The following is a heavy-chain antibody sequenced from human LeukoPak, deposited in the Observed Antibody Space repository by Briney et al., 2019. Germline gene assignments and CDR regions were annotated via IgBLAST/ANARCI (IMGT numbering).Heavy chain of an antibody. V-gene: IGHV3-48*01. CDR2: ISSSSSTI. J-gene: IGHJ3*02. CDR3: ARDSPIYYDILTGSKPDAFDI. D-gene: IGHD3-9*01. Sequence: PGGSLRLSCAVSGFTFSSYSMNWVRQAPGKGLEWVSYISSSSSTIYYADSVKDRFTISRDNAKNSLYLQMNSLRAEDTAVYYCARDSPIYYDILTGSKPDAFDIWGQGTMVTVSS. CDR1: GFTFSSYS.